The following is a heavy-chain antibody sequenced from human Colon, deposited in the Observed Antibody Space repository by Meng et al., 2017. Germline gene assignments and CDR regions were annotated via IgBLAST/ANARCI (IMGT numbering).Heavy chain of an antibody. CDR3: ARDPYCAFGNCDSPKGLDV. V-gene: IGHV3-21*01. CDR1: GFSLSDYS. D-gene: IGHD2-21*02. Sequence: GGSLRLSCEASGFSLSDYSVNWVRQAPGKGLEWVSSISRIRGYYIYYADSVKGRFTISRDNAKNSVSLQMNSLRAEDTAVYFCARDPYCAFGNCDSPKGLDVWGQGTTVTVSS. J-gene: IGHJ6*02. CDR2: ISRIRGYYI.